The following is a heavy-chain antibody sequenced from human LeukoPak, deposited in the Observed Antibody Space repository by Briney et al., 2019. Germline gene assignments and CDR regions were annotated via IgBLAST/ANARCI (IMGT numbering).Heavy chain of an antibody. CDR3: ARLSMHTFGGARSGFDY. V-gene: IGHV4-39*01. CDR2: MYYTGIS. CDR1: GGSITSSTYY. D-gene: IGHD3-16*01. J-gene: IGHJ4*02. Sequence: SETLSLTCTVSGGSITSSTYYWGWVRQPPGKGLEWIGRMYYTGISYDDPSLKSRVTTSVDTSKKLFSLKLTSVTAADTAVYYCARLSMHTFGGARSGFDYWGQGTLVTVSS.